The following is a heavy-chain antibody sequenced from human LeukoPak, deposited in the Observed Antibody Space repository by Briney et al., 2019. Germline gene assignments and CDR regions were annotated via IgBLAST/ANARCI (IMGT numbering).Heavy chain of an antibody. Sequence: SETLSLTCTVSGGSISSYYWSWIPQPPGKGLEWIGYIYYSGSTNYNPSLKSRVTKSVETSKNQFSLQLSSVTAADTAVYYCARVGRYFDWYIDYWGQGTLVTVSS. J-gene: IGHJ4*02. CDR3: ARVGRYFDWYIDY. V-gene: IGHV4-59*01. CDR2: IYYSGST. CDR1: GGSISSYY. D-gene: IGHD3-9*01.